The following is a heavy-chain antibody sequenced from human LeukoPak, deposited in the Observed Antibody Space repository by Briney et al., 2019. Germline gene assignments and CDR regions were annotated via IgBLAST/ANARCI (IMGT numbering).Heavy chain of an antibody. D-gene: IGHD3-16*01. J-gene: IGHJ4*02. CDR3: AEVAGGKGGYFDY. V-gene: IGHV3-33*06. CDR2: IWYDGSNK. Sequence: GRSLRLSCAASGFTFSSYGMHWVRQAPGKGLEWVAVIWYDGSNKYYADSVKGRFTISRDNSKNTLYLQMNSLRAEDTAVYYGAEVAGGKGGYFDYWGQGTLVTVSS. CDR1: GFTFSSYG.